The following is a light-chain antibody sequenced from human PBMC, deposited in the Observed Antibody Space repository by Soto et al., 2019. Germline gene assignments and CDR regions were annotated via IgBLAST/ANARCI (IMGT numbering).Light chain of an antibody. V-gene: IGKV1-5*03. CDR3: QYYDPYSWT. Sequence: DIQMTQSPSTLSASVGDTVTITCRASQSISNWLAWYQQKPGKAPKLLIFQASNLESGVPSRFSGSGSGTEFTLTISSLQPDDFATYYCQYYDPYSWTLGQGTKVEIK. CDR2: QAS. J-gene: IGKJ1*01. CDR1: QSISNW.